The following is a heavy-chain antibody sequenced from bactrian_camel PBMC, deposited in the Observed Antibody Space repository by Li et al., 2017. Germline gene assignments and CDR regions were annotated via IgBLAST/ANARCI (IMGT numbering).Heavy chain of an antibody. D-gene: IGHD3*01. CDR1: GDTYSNYC. V-gene: IGHV3S25*01. CDR2: IYVGSGRT. J-gene: IGHJ4*01. Sequence: VESGGGSVQAGGSLTLSCAASGDTYSNYCMGWFRQAPGKEREGVAAIYVGSGRTFYAGSVRGRFTISRDNVKNTVYLQMNSLKPEDTAMYYCAVDAPWYKECVIRRVPELGVRGQGTHVTVS.